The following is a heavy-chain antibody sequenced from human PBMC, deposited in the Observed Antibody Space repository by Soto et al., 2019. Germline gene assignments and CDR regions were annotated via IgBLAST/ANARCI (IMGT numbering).Heavy chain of an antibody. D-gene: IGHD2-2*01. CDR2: IRSSDNTR. Sequence: RRLSCAASGLSFSDYYMSWIRQAPGKGLEWVSYIRSSDNTRYYADSVKGRFTISRDNAKNSLYLQMNSLRAEDTGVYYCARGNALYDYWGQGTLVTVSS. CDR3: ARGNALYDY. V-gene: IGHV3-11*01. J-gene: IGHJ4*02. CDR1: GLSFSDYY.